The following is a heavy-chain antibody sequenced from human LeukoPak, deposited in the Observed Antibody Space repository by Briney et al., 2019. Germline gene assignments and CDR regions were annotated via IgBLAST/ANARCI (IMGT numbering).Heavy chain of an antibody. V-gene: IGHV3-23*01. CDR3: AKHNYYDSSGTLDY. CDR1: GFTFSSYA. CDR2: IGASGGST. D-gene: IGHD3-22*01. Sequence: GGSLRLSCATSGFTFSSYAMSWVRQAPGKGLEWASGIGASGGSTYYADSVKGRFTISRDNSKNTLYLQMNSLRTEDTAVYYCAKHNYYDSSGTLDYWGQGTLVTVSS. J-gene: IGHJ4*02.